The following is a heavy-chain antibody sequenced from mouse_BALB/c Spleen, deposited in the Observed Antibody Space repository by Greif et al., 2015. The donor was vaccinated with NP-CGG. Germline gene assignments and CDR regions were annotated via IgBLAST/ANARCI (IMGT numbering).Heavy chain of an antibody. V-gene: IGHV5-9-4*01. CDR1: GFTFSSYA. D-gene: IGHD2-4*01. J-gene: IGHJ3*01. Sequence: EVQRVESGGGLVKPGGSLKLSCAASGFTFSSYAMSWVRQSPEKRLEWVAEISSGGSYTYYPDTVTGRFTISRDNAKNTLYLEMSSLRSEDTAMYYCARSGSTMITPFAYWGQGTLVTVSA. CDR3: ARSGSTMITPFAY. CDR2: ISSGGSYT.